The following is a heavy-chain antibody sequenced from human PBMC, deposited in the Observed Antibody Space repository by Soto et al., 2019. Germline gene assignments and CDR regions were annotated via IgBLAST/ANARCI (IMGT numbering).Heavy chain of an antibody. CDR3: ARNYYDSSGYCLEGYYYGMDV. J-gene: IGHJ6*02. V-gene: IGHV2-70*01. CDR1: GFSLSTSGMC. CDR2: IDWDDDK. D-gene: IGHD3-22*01. Sequence: SGPTLVNPTQTLTLTCTFSGFSLSTSGMCVSWIRQPPGKALEWLALIDWDDDKYYSTSLKTRLTISKDTSKNQVVLTMTNMDPVDTATYYCARNYYDSSGYCLEGYYYGMDVWGQGTTVTVSS.